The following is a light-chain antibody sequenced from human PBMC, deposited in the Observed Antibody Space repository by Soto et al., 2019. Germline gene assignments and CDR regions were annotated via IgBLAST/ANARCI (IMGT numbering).Light chain of an antibody. J-gene: IGLJ1*01. V-gene: IGLV2-8*01. CDR1: GSDIGAYNF. CDR3: KSYAGSNTYV. Sequence: QSALAQPPSASGSPGQSVTISCTGSGSDIGAYNFVSWYQQHPGKAPKLMIFGVTERPSGVPDRFSGSKSGNTASLTVSGLQAADEADYFCKSYAGSNTYVFGSGTKVTVL. CDR2: GVT.